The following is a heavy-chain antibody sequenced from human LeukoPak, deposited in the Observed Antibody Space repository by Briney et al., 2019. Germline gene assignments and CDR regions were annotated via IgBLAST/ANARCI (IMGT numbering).Heavy chain of an antibody. CDR3: ARRNPITSGSYTHHWFDP. CDR2: INPNSDVT. V-gene: IGHV1-2*02. D-gene: IGHD3-10*01. J-gene: IGHJ5*02. Sequence: GASVKVSCKASGYTFTGYYMHWVRQAPGQGREWMGWINPNSDVTNYAQKFQGRVTLTRDTSISTAYMELSRMTSDDAAVYYCARRNPITSGSYTHHWFDPWGQGTLATVSS. CDR1: GYTFTGYY.